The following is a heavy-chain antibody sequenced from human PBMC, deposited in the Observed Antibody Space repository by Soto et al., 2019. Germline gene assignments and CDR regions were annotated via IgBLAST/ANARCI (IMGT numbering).Heavy chain of an antibody. J-gene: IGHJ4*02. CDR3: ARLKGTAVAGPNYYYFDY. Sequence: PGESLKISCKGSGYSFTSYWIGWVRQMPGKGLEWMGIIYPGDSDTRYSPSFQGQVTISADKSISTAYLQWSSLKASDTAMYYCARLKGTAVAGPNYYYFDYWGQGTLVTVLL. CDR1: GYSFTSYW. V-gene: IGHV5-51*01. CDR2: IYPGDSDT. D-gene: IGHD6-19*01.